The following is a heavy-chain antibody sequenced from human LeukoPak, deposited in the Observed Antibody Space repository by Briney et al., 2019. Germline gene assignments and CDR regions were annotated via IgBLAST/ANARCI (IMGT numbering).Heavy chain of an antibody. CDR3: ARAGYCSSTSCYYYYYYMDV. D-gene: IGHD2-2*01. Sequence: GGSLRLSCAASGFTLSSYCMSWVRQAPGKGREWVANIKQDGSEKYYVDSVKGRFTISRDNAKNSLYLQMNSLRAEDTAVYYCARAGYCSSTSCYYYYYYMDVWGKGTTVTVSS. V-gene: IGHV3-7*01. CDR1: GFTLSSYC. J-gene: IGHJ6*03. CDR2: IKQDGSEK.